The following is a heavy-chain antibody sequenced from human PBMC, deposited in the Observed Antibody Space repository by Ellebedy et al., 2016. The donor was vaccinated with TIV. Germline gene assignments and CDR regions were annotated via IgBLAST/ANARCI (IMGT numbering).Heavy chain of an antibody. D-gene: IGHD4-17*01. CDR2: VFSSQTA. CDR3: VRLAVTTEEFTFDK. V-gene: IGHV4-4*08. Sequence: MPGGSLRLSCTVAGVSISGYSWSWIRQSPGRGMEWLGYVFSSQTANKPSLRSRLTISLDTSTNQFSLKLSSVTAADTVVYYCVRLAVTTEEFTFDKWGQGTLVSVSS. CDR1: GVSISGYS. J-gene: IGHJ4*02.